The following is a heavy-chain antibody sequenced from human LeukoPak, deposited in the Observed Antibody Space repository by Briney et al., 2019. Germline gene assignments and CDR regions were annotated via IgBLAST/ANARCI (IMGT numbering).Heavy chain of an antibody. J-gene: IGHJ3*02. CDR2: ISYDGSNK. D-gene: IGHD2-2*01. V-gene: IGHV3-30*01. Sequence: GGSLRLSCAASGFTFSSYAMHWVRQAPGKGLEWVAVISYDGSNKYYADSVKGRFTISRDNSKNTLYLQMNSLRAEDTAVYYCARDREQLLGAFDIWGQGTMVTASS. CDR3: ARDREQLLGAFDI. CDR1: GFTFSSYA.